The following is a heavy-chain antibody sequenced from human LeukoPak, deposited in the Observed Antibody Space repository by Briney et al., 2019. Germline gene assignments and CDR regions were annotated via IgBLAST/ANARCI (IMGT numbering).Heavy chain of an antibody. D-gene: IGHD3-22*01. Sequence: WLGQHPGKGLEGVSGISWNSDIIGYANSVKGRFTISRDNAKNSLYLQMNSLRAEDTALYYCAKDIGSTYYDISAYYAGGRFQHWGQGTLVTVSS. J-gene: IGHJ1*01. CDR2: ISWNSDII. V-gene: IGHV3-9*01. CDR3: AKDIGSTYYDISAYYAGGRFQH.